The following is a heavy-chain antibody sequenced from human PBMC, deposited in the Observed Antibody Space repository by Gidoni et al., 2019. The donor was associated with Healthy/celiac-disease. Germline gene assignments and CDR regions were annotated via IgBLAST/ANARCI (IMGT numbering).Heavy chain of an antibody. V-gene: IGHV1-69*06. CDR1: EGPFSSYA. D-gene: IGHD6-13*01. Sequence: QVQMVRSGAGGKKPGSWGKVACRAPEGPFSSYAISWVRQAPGPGLEWRGGIIPIVGTACYAQKFHVRVTITADKSTSTGYMVLSSLRSEDTAVYYCASESSPQGVQQLVRPPSGYYYYYMDVWGKGTLVTVSS. J-gene: IGHJ6*03. CDR3: ASESSPQGVQQLVRPPSGYYYYYMDV. CDR2: IIPIVGTA.